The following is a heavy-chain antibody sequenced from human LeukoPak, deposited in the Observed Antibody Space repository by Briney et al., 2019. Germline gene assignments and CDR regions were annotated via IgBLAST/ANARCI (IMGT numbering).Heavy chain of an antibody. CDR3: ASGSYYGWFDY. V-gene: IGHV4-59*05. CDR2: IYYSGST. J-gene: IGHJ4*02. Sequence: PSETLSLTCTVSGGSISSYYWSWIRQPPGKGLEWIGSIYYSGSTYYNPSLKSRVTISVDTSKNQFSLKLSSVTAADTAVYYCASGSYYGWFDYWGQGTLVTVSS. CDR1: GGSISSYY. D-gene: IGHD3-10*01.